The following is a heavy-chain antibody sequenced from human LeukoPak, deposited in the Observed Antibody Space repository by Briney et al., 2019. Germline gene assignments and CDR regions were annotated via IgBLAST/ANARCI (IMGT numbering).Heavy chain of an antibody. V-gene: IGHV4-34*01. D-gene: IGHD5-12*01. CDR3: ARGGYSGYAH. J-gene: IGHJ4*02. CDR2: INHSGST. Sequence: PSETLSLTCAVYGGSFSGYYWSWIRQPPGKGLEWIGEINHSGSTNYNPSHKSRVTISVDTSKNQFSLKLSSVTAADTAVYYCARGGYSGYAHWGQGTLVTVSS. CDR1: GGSFSGYY.